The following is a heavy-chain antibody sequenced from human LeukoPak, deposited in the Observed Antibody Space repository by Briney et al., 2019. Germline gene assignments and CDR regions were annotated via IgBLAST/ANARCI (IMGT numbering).Heavy chain of an antibody. V-gene: IGHV1-18*01. D-gene: IGHD3-10*01. CDR1: GYTFTNYG. CDR2: ISTYNGNT. J-gene: IGHJ2*01. Sequence: ASVNVSCKASGYTFTNYGISWVRQAPGQGLEWMGWISTYNGNTNYAQNLQGRVTMTTDTSTSTAYMELRSLRSDDTAVYYCARDVQYGSGSYYNPFDLWGRGTLVTVSS. CDR3: ARDVQYGSGSYYNPFDL.